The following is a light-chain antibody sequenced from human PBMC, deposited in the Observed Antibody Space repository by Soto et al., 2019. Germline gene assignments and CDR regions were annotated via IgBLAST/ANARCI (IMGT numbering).Light chain of an antibody. CDR3: QHYNNWPIT. CDR2: GTS. V-gene: IGKV3-15*01. J-gene: IGKJ5*01. CDR1: QSVSDN. Sequence: EIVMTQYPATLSVSPGERATLSCGASQSVSDNLAWYQQKPGQAPRLLIYGTSTRATGVPARFSGSGSGTDFTLTISSLQPADFAVYHCQHYNNWPITFGQGTRLEIK.